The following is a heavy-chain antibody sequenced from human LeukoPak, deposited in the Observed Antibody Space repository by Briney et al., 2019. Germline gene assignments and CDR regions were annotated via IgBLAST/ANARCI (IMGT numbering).Heavy chain of an antibody. CDR3: AGDWGVSARPGYMDV. CDR1: GGSISSGSYY. J-gene: IGHJ6*03. CDR2: IYTSGST. Sequence: SQTLSLTCTVSGGSISSGSYYWSWIRQPAGKGLEWIGRIYTSGSTNYNPSLKSRVTISVDTSKNQFSLKLSSVTAADTAVYYCAGDWGVSARPGYMDVWGKGTTVTVSS. D-gene: IGHD6-6*01. V-gene: IGHV4-61*02.